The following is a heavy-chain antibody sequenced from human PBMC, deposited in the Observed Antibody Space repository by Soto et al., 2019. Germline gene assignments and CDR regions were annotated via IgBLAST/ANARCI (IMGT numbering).Heavy chain of an antibody. CDR1: CGSFSVYH. CDR2: INHSGST. Sequence: SETLSLTFAVDCGSFSVYHWSWIRQPPGKGLEWIGEINHSGSTNCNPSLKSRVTISVDTSKNQFSLKLSSVTAADTALYYCARVTYRGGMDVSGQGTTVTVSS. D-gene: IGHD1-1*01. J-gene: IGHJ6*02. CDR3: ARVTYRGGMDV. V-gene: IGHV4-34*01.